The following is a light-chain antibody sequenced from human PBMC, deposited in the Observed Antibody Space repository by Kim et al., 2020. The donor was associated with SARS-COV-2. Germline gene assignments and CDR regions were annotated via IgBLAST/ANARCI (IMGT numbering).Light chain of an antibody. V-gene: IGLV3-1*01. CDR1: KLGDKY. CDR2: QDS. CDR3: QAWDSSVV. J-gene: IGLJ2*01. Sequence: VSVSPGKTASITCSGDKLGDKYACWYQQKPGQSAVLVIYQDSKRPSGIPERFSGSNSGNTATLTISGTQAMDEADYYCQAWDSSVVFGGGTQLTVL.